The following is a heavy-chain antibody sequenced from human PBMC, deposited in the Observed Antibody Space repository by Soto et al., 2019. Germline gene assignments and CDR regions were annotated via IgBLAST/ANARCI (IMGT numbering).Heavy chain of an antibody. CDR3: ARDRVAAAGDNWFEP. V-gene: IGHV3-11*06. J-gene: IGHJ5*02. Sequence: QVQLVESGGGLVKPGGSLRLSCAASGFTFSDYYMSWIRQAPGKGLEWVSYISSSSSYTNYADSVKGRFTISRDNAKNSLYLQMNSLRAEDTAVYYCARDRVAAAGDNWFEPWGQGTLVTVSS. CDR2: ISSSSSYT. D-gene: IGHD6-13*01. CDR1: GFTFSDYY.